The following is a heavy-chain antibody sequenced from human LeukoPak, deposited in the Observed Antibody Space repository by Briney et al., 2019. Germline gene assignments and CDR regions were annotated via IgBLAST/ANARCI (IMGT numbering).Heavy chain of an antibody. V-gene: IGHV1-69*13. D-gene: IGHD6-19*01. CDR1: GGTFSSYA. CDR2: IIPIFGTA. J-gene: IGHJ4*02. CDR3: ARGEVAGTGFPLYFDY. Sequence: SVKVSCKASGGTFSSYAISWVRQAPGQGLEWMGGIIPIFGTANYAQKFQGRVTITADESTSTAYMELSSLRSEDTAVYYCARGEVAGTGFPLYFDYWGQGTLVTVSS.